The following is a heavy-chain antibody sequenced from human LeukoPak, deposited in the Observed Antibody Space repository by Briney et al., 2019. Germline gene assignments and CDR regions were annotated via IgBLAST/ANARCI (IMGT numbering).Heavy chain of an antibody. D-gene: IGHD5-18*01. CDR1: GGSISSSSYY. Sequence: SETLSLTCTVSGGSISSSSYYWGWIRQPPGKGLEWIGSIYYSGSTYYNPSLKSRVTISVDTSKNQFSLKLSSVTAADTAVYYCARQGTAMVKDGGYWGQGTLVAVSS. CDR3: ARQGTAMVKDGGY. CDR2: IYYSGST. V-gene: IGHV4-39*01. J-gene: IGHJ4*02.